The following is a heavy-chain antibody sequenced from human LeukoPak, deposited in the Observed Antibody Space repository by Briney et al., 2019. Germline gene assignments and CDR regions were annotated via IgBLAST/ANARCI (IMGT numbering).Heavy chain of an antibody. Sequence: SETLSLTCAVYGGSFSGYYWSWIRQPPGKGLEWIEEINHSGSTNYSPSLKSRVTISVDTSKNQFSLKLSSVTAADTAVYYCARGSTGYYFDYWGQGTLVTVSS. V-gene: IGHV4-34*01. CDR3: ARGSTGYYFDY. D-gene: IGHD1-1*01. CDR1: GGSFSGYY. J-gene: IGHJ4*02. CDR2: INHSGST.